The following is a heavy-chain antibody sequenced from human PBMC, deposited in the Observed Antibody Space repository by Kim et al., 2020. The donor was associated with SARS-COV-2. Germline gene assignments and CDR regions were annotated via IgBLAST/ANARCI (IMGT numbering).Heavy chain of an antibody. D-gene: IGHD6-6*01. CDR1: GFTFSSYD. Sequence: GGSLRLSCAASGFTFSSYDMSWVRQAPGKGLEWVSAISGSGGSTYYADSVKGRFTISRDNSKNTLYLQMNSLRAEDTAVYYCAKDLKYSSSYGYYYYGMDVWGQGTTVTVSS. V-gene: IGHV3-23*01. J-gene: IGHJ6*02. CDR3: AKDLKYSSSYGYYYYGMDV. CDR2: ISGSGGST.